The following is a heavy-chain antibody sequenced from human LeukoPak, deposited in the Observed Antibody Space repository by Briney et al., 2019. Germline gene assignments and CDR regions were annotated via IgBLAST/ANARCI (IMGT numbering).Heavy chain of an antibody. J-gene: IGHJ4*02. CDR3: ARDRATTVTMGYFDY. CDR1: GGSVSSSNW. Sequence: SETLSLTCAVSGGSVSSSNWWSWVRQPPGKGLEWIGQIYHSGSTYYNPSLKSRVTISVDTSKNQFSLKLSSVTAADTAVYYCARDRATTVTMGYFDYWGQGTLVTVSS. D-gene: IGHD4-17*01. V-gene: IGHV4-4*02. CDR2: IYHSGST.